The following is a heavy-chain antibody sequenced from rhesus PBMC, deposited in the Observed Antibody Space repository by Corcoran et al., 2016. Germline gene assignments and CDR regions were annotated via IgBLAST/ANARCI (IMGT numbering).Heavy chain of an antibody. D-gene: IGHD6-31*01. CDR1: GFSITTSGTG. V-gene: IGHV2-95*01. CDR2: IYWNDKK. J-gene: IGHJ6*01. Sequence: QVTLKESGPALVKPTQTLTLTCTFSGFSITTSGTGVGWIRQPPGKALEWLASIYWNDKKYYNTSLKSRLPITKDTSKNQVVLTMTNMEPVDTATYYCARVVGAAAGGYGLDSWGQGVVVTVSS. CDR3: ARVVGAAAGGYGLDS.